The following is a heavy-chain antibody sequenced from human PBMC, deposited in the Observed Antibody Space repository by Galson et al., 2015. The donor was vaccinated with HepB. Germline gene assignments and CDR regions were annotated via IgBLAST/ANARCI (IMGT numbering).Heavy chain of an antibody. D-gene: IGHD2-2*01. CDR3: ARRQVPAATKRYYHSYAMDV. CDR1: GYSFTNYW. Sequence: QSGAEVKKPGESLKISCKGSGYSFTNYWIAWVRQMPGKGLEWMGIIYPADSDTRYSPSFQGQVTISADESINTAYLQWSSLKASDTAMYYCARRQVPAATKRYYHSYAMDVWGQGTTVTVSS. V-gene: IGHV5-51*01. CDR2: IYPADSDT. J-gene: IGHJ6*02.